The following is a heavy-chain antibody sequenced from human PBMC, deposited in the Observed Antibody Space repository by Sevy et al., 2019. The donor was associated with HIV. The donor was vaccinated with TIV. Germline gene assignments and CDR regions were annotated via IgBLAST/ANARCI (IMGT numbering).Heavy chain of an antibody. J-gene: IGHJ4*02. Sequence: GGSLRLSCAASGFTTGFTFSDYWMAWVRQAPGKGLEWVANIKEDGTEIYYLDSRKGRFTISRENAKNLLYLQMNSLRAEDTAVYYCARGGYYGYSGLDYWGQGTLVTVSS. D-gene: IGHD3-10*01. CDR3: ARGGYYGYSGLDY. CDR2: IKEDGTEI. V-gene: IGHV3-7*01. CDR1: GFTTGFTFSDYW.